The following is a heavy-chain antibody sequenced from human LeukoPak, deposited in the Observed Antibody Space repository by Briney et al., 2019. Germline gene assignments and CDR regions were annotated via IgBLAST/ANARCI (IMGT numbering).Heavy chain of an antibody. CDR1: GYTFTAYW. J-gene: IGHJ4*02. D-gene: IGHD3-10*01. CDR2: IYPGDSDT. CDR3: AAGTYSYYFEN. V-gene: IGHV5-51*01. Sequence: GESLKISCNGSGYTFTAYWIGWVPQMPGKGLEWMGIIYPGDSDTKYSPSFQGQVTISADKSISTAYLHWRSLKASDTAMYYCAAGTYSYYFENWGQGTLVTVSS.